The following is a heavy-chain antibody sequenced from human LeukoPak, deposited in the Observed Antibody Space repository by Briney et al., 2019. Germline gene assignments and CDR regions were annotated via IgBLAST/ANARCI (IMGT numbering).Heavy chain of an antibody. CDR3: AKYAYNWNAPDGFDM. Sequence: AGGSLRLSCRASRFSFSDYDMHWVRQAPGKGLEWVAVISHDGSRKYYGDSVKGRFTISRDNSETTLFLQMNSLRSDDTSVYFCAKYAYNWNAPDGFDMWGQGTMVIVSS. J-gene: IGHJ3*02. D-gene: IGHD1-1*01. CDR1: RFSFSDYD. CDR2: ISHDGSRK. V-gene: IGHV3-30*18.